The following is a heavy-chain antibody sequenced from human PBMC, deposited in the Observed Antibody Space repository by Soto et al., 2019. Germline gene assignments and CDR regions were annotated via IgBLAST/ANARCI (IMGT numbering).Heavy chain of an antibody. Sequence: ASVKVSCKASGYPFTDFAIHWVRQAPGQRPEWLAWINGGDARTQYSQKFQGRVSLTRDTSATTAYMELSGLRSEDTAVYYCARGFHGSADYWGQGTLVT. J-gene: IGHJ4*02. V-gene: IGHV1-3*01. CDR2: INGGDART. D-gene: IGHD3-10*01. CDR3: ARGFHGSADY. CDR1: GYPFTDFA.